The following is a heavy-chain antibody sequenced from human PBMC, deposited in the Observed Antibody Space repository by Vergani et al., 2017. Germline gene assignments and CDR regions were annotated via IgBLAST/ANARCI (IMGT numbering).Heavy chain of an antibody. D-gene: IGHD1-26*01. CDR2: ISYDGSNK. Sequence: QVQLVESGGGVVQPGRSLRLSCAASGFTFSSYGMHWVRQAPGKGLEWVAVISYDGSNKYYADSVKGRFTISRDNSKNTLYLQMHSLRAEDKAVYYCAKALLLQVYYSYYMDVWGEGSTVTVSS. J-gene: IGHJ6*03. V-gene: IGHV3-30*18. CDR3: AKALLLQVYYSYYMDV. CDR1: GFTFSSYG.